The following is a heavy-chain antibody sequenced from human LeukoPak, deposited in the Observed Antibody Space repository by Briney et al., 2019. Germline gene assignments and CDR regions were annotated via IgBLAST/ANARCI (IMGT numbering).Heavy chain of an antibody. D-gene: IGHD2-21*02. CDR2: MYTLGNT. Sequence: GGSLRLSCAASGFTVSTNYMTWIRQAPGKGLEWVSVMYTLGNTNYADSVRGRFTISRDNSKNTLHLQMNNVRAEDTAVYYCAKVDCGGDCYPDYWGQGTLVTVSS. J-gene: IGHJ4*02. CDR1: GFTVSTNY. CDR3: AKVDCGGDCYPDY. V-gene: IGHV3-53*01.